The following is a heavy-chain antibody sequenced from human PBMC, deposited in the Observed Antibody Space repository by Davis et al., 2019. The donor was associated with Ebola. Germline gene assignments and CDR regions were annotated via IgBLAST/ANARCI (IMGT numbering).Heavy chain of an antibody. Sequence: PGGSLRLSCAASGLTFTNEVASWVRQAPGKGLEWVSTISRSGDSTYYADSVKGRFTLSRDSSGSTLYLLMNGLRAEDTAVYFCAREYCAATCYYFDYWGQGTLVTVSS. CDR1: GLTFTNEV. J-gene: IGHJ4*02. V-gene: IGHV3-23*01. CDR2: ISRSGDST. CDR3: AREYCAATCYYFDY. D-gene: IGHD2-8*02.